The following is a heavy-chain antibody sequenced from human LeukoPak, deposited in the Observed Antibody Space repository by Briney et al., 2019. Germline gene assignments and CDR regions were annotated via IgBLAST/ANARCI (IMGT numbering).Heavy chain of an antibody. V-gene: IGHV4-59*01. D-gene: IGHD2-8*02. Sequence: SETLSLTCIVSGGSISGYYWGWIRQLPGERLEWIGFIYHNGRTTYNPSLESRVTISVDTSRNQVSLNLRFVTAADTALYFCARRRAESSGPSFYYFYMDVWGKGTTVSVSS. CDR2: IYHNGRT. J-gene: IGHJ6*03. CDR3: ARRRAESSGPSFYYFYMDV. CDR1: GGSISGYY.